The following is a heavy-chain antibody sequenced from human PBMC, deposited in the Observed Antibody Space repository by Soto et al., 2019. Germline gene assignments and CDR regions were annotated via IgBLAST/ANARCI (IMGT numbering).Heavy chain of an antibody. J-gene: IGHJ6*02. CDR3: ARTQAGRGYSYGYYYYYGMDV. Sequence: PGGSLRLSCAASGFTFSSYWMSWVRQAPGKGLEWVANIKQDGSEKYYVDSVKGRFTISRDNAKNSLYLQMNSLRAEDTAVYYCARTQAGRGYSYGYYYYYGMDVWGQGTTVTVSS. V-gene: IGHV3-7*03. D-gene: IGHD5-18*01. CDR2: IKQDGSEK. CDR1: GFTFSSYW.